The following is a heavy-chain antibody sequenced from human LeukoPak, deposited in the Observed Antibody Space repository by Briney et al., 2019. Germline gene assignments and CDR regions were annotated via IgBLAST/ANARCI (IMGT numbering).Heavy chain of an antibody. CDR1: GFTFSSFR. V-gene: IGHV3-7*02. CDR3: AMSSGYGGIDFDY. J-gene: IGHJ4*02. CDR2: IKQDGSDK. D-gene: IGHD4-23*01. Sequence: GGSLRLSCAASGFTFSSFRMSWVRQAPGKGLEWVANIKQDGSDKYYMDSVKGRFTISKDIPKNSLYLQMNSLRAEDTAVYYCAMSSGYGGIDFDYWGLGTLVTVSS.